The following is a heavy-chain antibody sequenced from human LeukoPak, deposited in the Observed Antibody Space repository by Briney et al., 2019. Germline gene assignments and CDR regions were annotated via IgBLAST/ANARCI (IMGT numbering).Heavy chain of an antibody. CDR1: GYTFTSYG. CDR3: ARRPRNTGTNDGPSGLDY. V-gene: IGHV1-18*01. CDR2: ISAYNGNT. J-gene: IGHJ4*02. Sequence: ASVKVSCKASGYTFTSYGISWVRQAPGQGLEWMGWISAYNGNTNYAQKLQGRVTMTTDTSTSTAYMELRSLRFDDTAVYYCARRPRNTGTNDGPSGLDYWGQGTLVTVSS. D-gene: IGHD1-26*01.